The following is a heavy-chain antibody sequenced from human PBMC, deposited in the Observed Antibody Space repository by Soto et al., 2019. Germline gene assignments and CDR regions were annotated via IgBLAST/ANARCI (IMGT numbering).Heavy chain of an antibody. J-gene: IGHJ4*02. CDR2: IKSKTDGGTT. D-gene: IGHD3-10*01. CDR3: TTGDHITRVRGVIGFEIES. Sequence: PGGSLRLSCAASGFTFSSAWMSWVRQAPGKGLEWVGRIKSKTDGGTTDYAAPVKGRFTISRDDSKNTLYLQMNSLKTEDTAVYYCTTGDHITRVRGVIGFEIESRGQGTLVPGSS. CDR1: GFTFSSAW. V-gene: IGHV3-15*01.